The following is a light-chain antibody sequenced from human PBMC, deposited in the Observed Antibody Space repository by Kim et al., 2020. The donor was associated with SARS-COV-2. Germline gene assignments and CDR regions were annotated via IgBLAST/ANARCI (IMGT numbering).Light chain of an antibody. CDR2: GKN. V-gene: IGLV3-19*01. CDR3: NSRDSSGTYV. CDR1: SLRSYY. J-gene: IGLJ1*01. Sequence: VALGQTVRITCQGDSLRSYYASWYQQKPGQAPVLVIYGKNNRPSGIPDRFSGSSSGNTASLTITGAQAEDEADYYCNSRDSSGTYVFGTGTNVTVL.